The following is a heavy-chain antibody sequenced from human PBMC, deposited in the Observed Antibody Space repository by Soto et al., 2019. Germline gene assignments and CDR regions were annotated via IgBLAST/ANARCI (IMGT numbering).Heavy chain of an antibody. CDR3: AHRRQSLLWFGELLPNWFHP. D-gene: IGHD3-10*01. V-gene: IGHV2-5*02. CDR1: GFSLSTSGVG. CDR2: IYWDDDK. J-gene: IGHJ5*02. Sequence: QITLKESGPTLVKPTQTLTLTCTFSGFSLSTSGVGVGWIRQPPGKALEWLALIYWDDDKRYSPSLKSRLTITKDPSKNQVVLTMTNMDPVDTATYYCAHRRQSLLWFGELLPNWFHPWGQGTLVTVSS.